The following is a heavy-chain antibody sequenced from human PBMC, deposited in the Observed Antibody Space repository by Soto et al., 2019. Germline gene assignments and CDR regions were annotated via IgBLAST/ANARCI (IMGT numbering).Heavy chain of an antibody. V-gene: IGHV1-46*03. CDR3: ARDRDGTISKTYYYMDV. CDR2: INPSGGST. CDR1: GYTFTSYY. D-gene: IGHD1-26*01. Sequence: ASVKVSCKASGYTFTSYYMHWVRQAPGQGLEWMGIINPSGGSTSYAQKFQGRVTMTRDTSTSIVYMELSSLRSEDTAVYYCARDRDGTISKTYYYMDVWGKGTTVTVSS. J-gene: IGHJ6*03.